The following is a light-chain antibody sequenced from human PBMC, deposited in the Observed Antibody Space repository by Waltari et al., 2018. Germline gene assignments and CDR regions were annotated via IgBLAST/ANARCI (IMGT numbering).Light chain of an antibody. Sequence: IVLTQSPGTLSLSPGGRATLPCRASQSVNTYLAWYQQKPGQAPRLLIYGAYTRAAGIPDRFSGSGSGTDFSLTISRLEAEDFAVYYCQHHVRLPATFGQGTKVEIK. J-gene: IGKJ1*01. CDR2: GAY. CDR1: QSVNTY. CDR3: QHHVRLPAT. V-gene: IGKV3-20*01.